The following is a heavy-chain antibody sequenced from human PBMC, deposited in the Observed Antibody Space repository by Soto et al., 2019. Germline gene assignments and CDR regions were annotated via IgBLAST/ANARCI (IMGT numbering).Heavy chain of an antibody. D-gene: IGHD3-10*01. Sequence: ASVKVSCKASGYTFTSYGISWVRQAPGQGLEWMGWISAYNGNTNYAQKLQGRVTMTTDTSTSTAYMELRSLRSDDTAVYYCARDYSTYYYGSGSYTPTEYWGQGTLVTVSS. CDR1: GYTFTSYG. CDR2: ISAYNGNT. CDR3: ARDYSTYYYGSGSYTPTEY. V-gene: IGHV1-18*01. J-gene: IGHJ4*02.